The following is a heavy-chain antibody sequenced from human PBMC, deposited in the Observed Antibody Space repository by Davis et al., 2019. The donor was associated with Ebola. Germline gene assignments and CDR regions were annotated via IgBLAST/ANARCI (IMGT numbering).Heavy chain of an antibody. CDR1: GFTFSSYS. D-gene: IGHD3-3*01. CDR3: AKRRSPDFWSGYSPIDY. V-gene: IGHV3-21*01. J-gene: IGHJ4*02. Sequence: GEPLKISCAASGFTFSSYSMNWVRQAPGKGLEWVSSISSSSSYIYYADSVKGRFTISRDNAKNSLYLQMNSLRAEDTAVYYCAKRRSPDFWSGYSPIDYWGQGTLVTVSS. CDR2: ISSSSSYI.